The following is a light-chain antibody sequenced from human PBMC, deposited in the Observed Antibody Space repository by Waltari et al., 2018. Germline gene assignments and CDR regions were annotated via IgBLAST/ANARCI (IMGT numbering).Light chain of an antibody. CDR1: QSVSSN. CDR2: GAS. V-gene: IGKV3-15*01. CDR3: QQYNSWPYT. J-gene: IGKJ2*01. Sequence: EIVMAQSPGTLSVSPGERVTLSCRASQSVSSNLAWYQQRPGQAPRPLVYGASTRATGVPASFSGSGSETDFTLTISSLQSEDCAIYFCQQYNSWPYTFGQGTKLEMK.